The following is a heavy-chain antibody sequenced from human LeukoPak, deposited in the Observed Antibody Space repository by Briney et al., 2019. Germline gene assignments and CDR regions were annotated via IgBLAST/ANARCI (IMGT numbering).Heavy chain of an antibody. J-gene: IGHJ3*02. Sequence: SVKVSCKASGYTFTGYYMHWVRQAPGQGLEWMGRIIPILGIANYAQKFQGRVTITADKSTSTAYMELSSLRSEDTAVYYCARELSSGWYSGGAFDIWGQGTMVTVSS. CDR1: GYTFTGYY. CDR2: IIPILGIA. CDR3: ARELSSGWYSGGAFDI. V-gene: IGHV1-69*04. D-gene: IGHD6-19*01.